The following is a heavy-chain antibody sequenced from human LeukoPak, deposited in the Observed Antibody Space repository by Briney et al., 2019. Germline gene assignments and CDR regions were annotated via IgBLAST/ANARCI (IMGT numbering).Heavy chain of an antibody. CDR3: ARRKYDFYYYYYMDV. Sequence: GESLKISCMGSGYSFTSYWIGWVRQMPGKGLEWMGIIYPGDSDTRYSPSFQGQVTISADKSISTAYLQWSSLKASDTAMYYCARRKYDFYYYYYMDVWGKGTTVTVSS. J-gene: IGHJ6*03. CDR1: GYSFTSYW. CDR2: IYPGDSDT. V-gene: IGHV5-51*01. D-gene: IGHD2/OR15-2a*01.